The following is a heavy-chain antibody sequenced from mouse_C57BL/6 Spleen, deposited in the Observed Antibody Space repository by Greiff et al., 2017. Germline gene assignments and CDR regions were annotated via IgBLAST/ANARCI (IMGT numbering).Heavy chain of an antibody. J-gene: IGHJ2*01. D-gene: IGHD2-4*01. CDR3: VYDYLFDY. CDR2: INPSSGYT. V-gene: IGHV1-7*01. CDR1: GYTFTSYW. Sequence: VQLQQSGAELAKPGASVKLSCKASGYTFTSYWMHWVKQRPGQGLEWIGYINPSSGYTKYNQKFKDKATLTADKSSSTAYMQLSSLAYEDSAVDYCVYDYLFDYWGQGTTLTVSS.